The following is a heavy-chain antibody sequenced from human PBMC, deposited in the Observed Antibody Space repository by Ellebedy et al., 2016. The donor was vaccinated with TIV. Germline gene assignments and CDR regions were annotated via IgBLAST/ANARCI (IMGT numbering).Heavy chain of an antibody. Sequence: LRLSCAASGFTFSSYAMSWVRQPPGKALEWLARIAWDDDKYYSTSLKTRLTISKDTSKNQVVLTMTNMDPVDTATYYCARTDKIAATEFDYWGQGTLVTVSS. CDR3: ARTDKIAATEFDY. J-gene: IGHJ4*02. D-gene: IGHD6-13*01. V-gene: IGHV2-70*11. CDR2: IAWDDDK. CDR1: GFTFSSYAM.